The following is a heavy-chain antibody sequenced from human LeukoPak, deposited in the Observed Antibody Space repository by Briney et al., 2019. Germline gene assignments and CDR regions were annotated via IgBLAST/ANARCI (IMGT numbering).Heavy chain of an antibody. J-gene: IGHJ4*02. V-gene: IGHV4-30-4*01. CDR2: IYDSGST. CDR3: ARGVARWYSSSWYYFDY. D-gene: IGHD6-13*01. CDR1: GASIRSGDYY. Sequence: SETLSLTCTVSGASIRSGDYYWSWIRQPPGKGLEWIGYIYDSGSTYYNPSLKSRITISVDTSKNQFSLKLSSVTAADTAVYYCARGVARWYSSSWYYFDYWGQGTLVTVSS.